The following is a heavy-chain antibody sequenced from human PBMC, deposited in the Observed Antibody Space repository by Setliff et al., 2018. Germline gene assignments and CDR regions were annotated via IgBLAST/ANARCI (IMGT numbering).Heavy chain of an antibody. V-gene: IGHV1-2*04. CDR3: ARSGPYYYDSRGAFDI. D-gene: IGHD3-22*01. J-gene: IGHJ3*02. CDR2: INPNSGGT. CDR1: GYTFTGYY. Sequence: ASVKVSCKASGYTFTGYYMHWVRQAPGQELEWMGWINPNSGGTNYAQKFQGWVTMTRDTSISTAYMELSRLRSDDTAVYYCARSGPYYYDSRGAFDIWGQGTMVTVSS.